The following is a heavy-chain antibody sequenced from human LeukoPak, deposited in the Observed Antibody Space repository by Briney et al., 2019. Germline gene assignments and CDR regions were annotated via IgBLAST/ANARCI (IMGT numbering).Heavy chain of an antibody. D-gene: IGHD3-22*01. J-gene: IGHJ2*01. CDR1: GGTFSSYA. Sequence: SVRVSCKASGGTFSSYAISWVRQAPGQGLEWMGGIIPIFGTANYAQKFQGRVTITADESTSTAYMELSSLRSEDTAVYYCASESAASYSSGYAGIDWYFDLWGRGTLVTVSS. V-gene: IGHV1-69*13. CDR3: ASESAASYSSGYAGIDWYFDL. CDR2: IIPIFGTA.